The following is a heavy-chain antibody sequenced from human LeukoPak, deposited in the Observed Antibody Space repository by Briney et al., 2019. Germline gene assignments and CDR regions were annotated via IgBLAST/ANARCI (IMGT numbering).Heavy chain of an antibody. CDR1: GYSFTTYW. Sequence: GESLKISCKGSGYSFTTYWVGWVRQMPGKGLEWMGIIYPGDSDTRYSPSFQGQVTISADKSISTASLQWSSLKASDTAMYYCARGGVKYVDTTMAPFDSWGQGTLVTVSS. CDR2: IYPGDSDT. J-gene: IGHJ4*02. D-gene: IGHD5-18*01. V-gene: IGHV5-51*01. CDR3: ARGGVKYVDTTMAPFDS.